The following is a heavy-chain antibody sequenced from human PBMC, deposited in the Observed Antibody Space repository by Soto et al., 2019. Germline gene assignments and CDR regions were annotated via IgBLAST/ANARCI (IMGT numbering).Heavy chain of an antibody. D-gene: IGHD3-3*01. J-gene: IGHJ6*02. CDR2: ISYDGSNK. Sequence: QVQLVESGGGVVQPGRSLRLSCAASGFTFSSYAMHWVRQAPGKGLEWVAVISYDGSNKNHADTVKGRFTISRDNSKNPLYLQMNSLRAEDTGVYYCARGYDFWSGYYYPYGMDVWGQGTTVTVSS. CDR1: GFTFSSYA. CDR3: ARGYDFWSGYYYPYGMDV. V-gene: IGHV3-30-3*01.